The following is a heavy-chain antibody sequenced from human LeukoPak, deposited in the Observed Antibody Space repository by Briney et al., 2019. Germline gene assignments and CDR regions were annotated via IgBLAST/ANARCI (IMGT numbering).Heavy chain of an antibody. J-gene: IGHJ4*02. CDR1: GGSISSSSYD. CDR3: ARSGSYGGHFDN. Sequence: PSETLSLTCTVAGGSISSSSYDWGWIRQPPGKGLEWIGSIYYSGSTHYNPSLESPVTISADTSKNQFSLKLSSVTAADTAVYYCARSGSYGGHFDNWGQGTLVTVSS. V-gene: IGHV4-39*01. D-gene: IGHD1-26*01. CDR2: IYYSGST.